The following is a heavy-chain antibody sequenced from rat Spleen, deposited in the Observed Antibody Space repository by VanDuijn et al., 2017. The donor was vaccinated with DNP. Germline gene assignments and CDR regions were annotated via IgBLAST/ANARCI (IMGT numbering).Heavy chain of an antibody. J-gene: IGHJ4*01. Sequence: EVQLQESGPGLVKPSQSLSLTCSVTGYSITTSFRWSWIRKFPGNKLEWMGYINSAGSTDYNPSLKSRFSITRDTSKNQFFLQVNSVTTEDTATYYCARLRLEWEVRAMDAWGQGTSVTVSS. V-gene: IGHV3-3*01. CDR2: INSAGST. CDR1: GYSITTSFR. D-gene: IGHD1-1*01. CDR3: ARLRLEWEVRAMDA.